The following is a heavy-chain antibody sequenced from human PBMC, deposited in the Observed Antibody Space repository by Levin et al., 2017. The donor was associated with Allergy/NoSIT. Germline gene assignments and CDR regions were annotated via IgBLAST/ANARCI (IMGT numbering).Heavy chain of an antibody. CDR1: GFTFSGSA. Sequence: GESLKISCAASGFTFSGSAMHWVRQASGKGLEWVGRIRSKANSYATAYAASVKGRFTISRDDSKNTAYLQMNSLKTEDTAVYYCTRRKRYCSGGSCHSDYYYGMDVWGQGTTVTVSS. J-gene: IGHJ6*02. V-gene: IGHV3-73*01. CDR3: TRRKRYCSGGSCHSDYYYGMDV. CDR2: IRSKANSYAT. D-gene: IGHD2-15*01.